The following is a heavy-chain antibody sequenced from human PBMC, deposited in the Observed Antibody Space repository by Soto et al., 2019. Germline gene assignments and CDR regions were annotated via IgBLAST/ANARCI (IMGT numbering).Heavy chain of an antibody. CDR2: ISSSSSTI. J-gene: IGHJ3*02. CDR1: GFTFSSYS. Sequence: GGSLRLSCAASGFTFSSYSMNWVRQAPGEGLEWVSYISSSSSTIYYADSVKGRFTISRDNAKNSLYLQMNSLSDEDTAVYYCARDVSGYCSSTSCYVLGAFDIWGQGTMVTVSS. D-gene: IGHD2-2*01. V-gene: IGHV3-48*02. CDR3: ARDVSGYCSSTSCYVLGAFDI.